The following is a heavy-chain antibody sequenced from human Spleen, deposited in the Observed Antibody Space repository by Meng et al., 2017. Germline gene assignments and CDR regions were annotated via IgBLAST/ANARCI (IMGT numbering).Heavy chain of an antibody. V-gene: IGHV1-2*06. J-gene: IGHJ4*02. CDR1: AYSFTDYF. D-gene: IGHD2-21*01. CDR2: INPNSGGT. CDR3: AKALGWGSSPDY. Sequence: QVKLVQSGAEVKKPGASVKVSCKASAYSFTDYFVHWVRQAPGQGLEWMGRINPNSGGTNFAQKFQGRVIMTRDTSISTAYMELSSLGFDDTAVYYCAKALGWGSSPDYWGQGILVTVSS.